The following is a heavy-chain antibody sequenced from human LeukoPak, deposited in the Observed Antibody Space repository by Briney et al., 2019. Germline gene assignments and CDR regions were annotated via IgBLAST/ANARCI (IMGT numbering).Heavy chain of an antibody. Sequence: GGSLRLSCAASGFTFGSYAMSWVRQAPGKGLEWVSAISGSGGSTYYADSVKGRFTISRDNSKNTLYLQMNSLRAEDTAVYYCAKTGSSSWYYFDYWGQGTLVTVSS. CDR3: AKTGSSSWYYFDY. CDR2: ISGSGGST. J-gene: IGHJ4*02. CDR1: GFTFGSYA. V-gene: IGHV3-23*01. D-gene: IGHD6-13*01.